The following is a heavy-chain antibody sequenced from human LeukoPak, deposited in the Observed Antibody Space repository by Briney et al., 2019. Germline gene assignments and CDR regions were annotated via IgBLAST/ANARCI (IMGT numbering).Heavy chain of an antibody. CDR2: IYSGGGT. CDR3: ARGADCGSVCSSRRRDFDS. CDR1: GFNVNTNY. V-gene: IGHV3-66*02. Sequence: GGSLRLSCAASGFNVNTNYMTWVRQAPGKGLEWVSIIYSGGGTYYADSVKGRFTISRDNSKNTLYLQMNSLRSGDTAVYYCARGADCGSVCSSRRRDFDSWGQGPLVTVPS. D-gene: IGHD2-21*01. J-gene: IGHJ4*02.